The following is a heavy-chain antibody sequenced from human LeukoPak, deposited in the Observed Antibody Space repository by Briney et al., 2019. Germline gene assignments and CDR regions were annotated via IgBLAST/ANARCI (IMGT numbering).Heavy chain of an antibody. Sequence: SETLPLTCTVSGGSISSSSYYWGWIRQPPGKGLEWIGSIYYSGSTYYNPSLKSRVTISVHTSKNQFSLKLSSVTAADAAVYYCGARGVDFWSGYSWGQGTLVTVSS. CDR2: IYYSGST. V-gene: IGHV4-39*01. J-gene: IGHJ5*02. CDR3: GARGVDFWSGYS. D-gene: IGHD3-3*01. CDR1: GGSISSSSYY.